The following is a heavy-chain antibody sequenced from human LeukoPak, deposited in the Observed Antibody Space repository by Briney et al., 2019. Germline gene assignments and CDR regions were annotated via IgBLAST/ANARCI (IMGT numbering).Heavy chain of an antibody. CDR2: IYTSGTT. Sequence: SETLSLTCTVSGCSISGYYWSWIRQPAGKGLEWIGHIYTSGTTNYNPSLKSRVTMSIDTSKNQFSMKLSSVTAADTAVYYCAREGSSAYAWFDPWGQGTLVTVSS. J-gene: IGHJ5*02. CDR3: AREGSSAYAWFDP. CDR1: GCSISGYY. D-gene: IGHD3-22*01. V-gene: IGHV4-4*07.